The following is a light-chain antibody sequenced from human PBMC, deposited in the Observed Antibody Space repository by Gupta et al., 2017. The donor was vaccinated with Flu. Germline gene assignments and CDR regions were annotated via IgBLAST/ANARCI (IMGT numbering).Light chain of an antibody. CDR1: QSVFYSPTNKNY. CDR2: WAS. V-gene: IGKV4-1*01. J-gene: IGKJ2*01. CDR3: QQYFSTPYT. Sequence: DIVMTKSPDSLAVSLGARATVNCKASQSVFYSPTNKNYLAWYQQKPGQPPKLLIYWASSLQSGVPNRFSGSGSGTYFTLTISSLQAEDVAVYYCQQYFSTPYTFGQGTKLEIK.